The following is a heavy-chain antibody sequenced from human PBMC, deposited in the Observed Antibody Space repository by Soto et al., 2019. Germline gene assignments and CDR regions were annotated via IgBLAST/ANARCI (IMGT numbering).Heavy chain of an antibody. D-gene: IGHD3-22*01. CDR2: ISAYNGNT. J-gene: IGHJ4*02. Sequence: GASVKVSCKASGYTFTSYGISWVRQAPGQGLEWMGWISAYNGNTNYAQRLQGRVTMTTDTSTSTAYMELRSLRSDDTAVYYCARAQWGLGRYYYDSSGYYGFDYWGQGTLVTVSS. CDR3: ARAQWGLGRYYYDSSGYYGFDY. CDR1: GYTFTSYG. V-gene: IGHV1-18*01.